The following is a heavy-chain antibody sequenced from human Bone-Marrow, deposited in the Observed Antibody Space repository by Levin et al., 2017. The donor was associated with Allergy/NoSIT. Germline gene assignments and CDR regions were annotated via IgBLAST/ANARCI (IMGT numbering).Heavy chain of an antibody. D-gene: IGHD3-9*01. CDR1: GFSFDSYT. Sequence: GGSLRLSCAASGFSFDSYTMHWVRQRPGKGLEWVALISWDAGSTSYADSVRDRFTISRDNSEKSLYLQMNSLTIDDTAIYFCAKDRGGRYFDWDNRGQGTLVVVSS. V-gene: IGHV3-43*01. J-gene: IGHJ4*02. CDR2: ISWDAGST. CDR3: AKDRGGRYFDWDN.